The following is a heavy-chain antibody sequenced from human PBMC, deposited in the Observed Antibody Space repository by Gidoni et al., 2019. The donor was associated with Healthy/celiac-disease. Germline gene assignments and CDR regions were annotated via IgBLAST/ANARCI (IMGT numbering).Heavy chain of an antibody. CDR3: AHRKPADYDILTGYYIYWYFDL. CDR2: IYWDDDK. Sequence: QITLKESGPTLVKPTQTLTLTCTFSGFSLSTSGVGVGWIRQPPGKALEWLALIYWDDDKRYSPSLKSRLTITKDTSKNQVVLTMTNMDPVDTATYYCAHRKPADYDILTGYYIYWYFDLWGRGTLVTVSS. J-gene: IGHJ2*01. D-gene: IGHD3-9*01. CDR1: GFSLSTSGVG. V-gene: IGHV2-5*02.